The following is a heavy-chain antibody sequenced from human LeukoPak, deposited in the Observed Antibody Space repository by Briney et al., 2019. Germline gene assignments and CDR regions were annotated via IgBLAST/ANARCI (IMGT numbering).Heavy chain of an antibody. CDR1: GGSISSSSYY. V-gene: IGHV4-39*02. J-gene: IGHJ4*02. Sequence: PSETLSLTCTVSGGSISSSSYYWGWIRQPPGKGLEWIGSIYYSGSTYYNPSLKSRVTTSVDTSKNQFSLKLSSVTAADTAVYYCARDVPYYYDSSGYYSLDYWGQGTLVTVSS. CDR2: IYYSGST. D-gene: IGHD3-22*01. CDR3: ARDVPYYYDSSGYYSLDY.